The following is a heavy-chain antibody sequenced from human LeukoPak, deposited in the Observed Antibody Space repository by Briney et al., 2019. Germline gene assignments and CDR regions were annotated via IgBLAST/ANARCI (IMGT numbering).Heavy chain of an antibody. Sequence: GASVKVSCKASGYTFTSYDINWVRQATGQGLEWMGWMNPNSGNTGYAQKFQGRVTMTRNTSISTAYMELSSLRSEDTAVYYCARKDGYSSSWYYYYYYGMDVWGQGTTVTVSS. V-gene: IGHV1-8*01. CDR3: ARKDGYSSSWYYYYYYGMDV. D-gene: IGHD6-13*01. CDR1: GYTFTSYD. CDR2: MNPNSGNT. J-gene: IGHJ6*02.